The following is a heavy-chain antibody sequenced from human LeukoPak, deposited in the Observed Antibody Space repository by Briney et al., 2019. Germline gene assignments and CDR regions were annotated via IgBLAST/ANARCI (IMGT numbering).Heavy chain of an antibody. D-gene: IGHD2-21*01. J-gene: IGHJ4*02. CDR2: INPNTGGT. CDR3: TRGNAYINDY. V-gene: IGHV1-2*06. CDR1: GYTFTDYF. Sequence: ASVKVSCKASGYTFTDYFMHWVRQAPGQGLEWMGRINPNTGGTNYAQKFQGRVTMTRDTSINTAYMELSRLRSDDTAIYYCTRGNAYINDYWGQGTLVTLSS.